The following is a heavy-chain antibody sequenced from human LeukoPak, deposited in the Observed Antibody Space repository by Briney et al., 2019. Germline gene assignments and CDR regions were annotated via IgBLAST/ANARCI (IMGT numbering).Heavy chain of an antibody. V-gene: IGHV4-34*01. CDR3: ARGCVGDRKPPRSHFVVVPVVNPNWFDP. CDR1: GGSFSDYY. Sequence: SETLSLTCAVYGGSFSDYYWSWIRQPPGKGLEWIGEINHGGSTNYNPSLKSRVTISVDTSKNQFSLKLSSVTATDTAVYYCARGCVGDRKPPRSHFVVVPVVNPNWFDPWGQGTLVTVSS. D-gene: IGHD2-2*01. J-gene: IGHJ5*02. CDR2: INHGGST.